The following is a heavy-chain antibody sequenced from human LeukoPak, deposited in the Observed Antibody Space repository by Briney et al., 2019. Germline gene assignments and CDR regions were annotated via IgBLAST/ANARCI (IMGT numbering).Heavy chain of an antibody. CDR1: GYTFTDYY. CDR2: ISPNSGGT. Sequence: ASVKVSCKASGYTFTDYYMHWVRQAPGQGLEWMGWISPNSGGTKFAQKSQGRVTMTRDTSISTVYMELSRLRSDDTAVYYCASVIPGTRGGDAFNVGGKGKMVT. V-gene: IGHV1-2*02. CDR3: ASVIPGTRGGDAFNV. D-gene: IGHD1/OR15-1a*01. J-gene: IGHJ3*01.